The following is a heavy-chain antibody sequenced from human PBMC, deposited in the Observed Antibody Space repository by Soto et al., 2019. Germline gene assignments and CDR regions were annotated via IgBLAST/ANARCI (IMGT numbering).Heavy chain of an antibody. CDR3: ARDRGEATMIFFYYMDV. CDR1: GFTFSSYS. CDR2: ISSSSSTI. D-gene: IGHD5-12*01. Sequence: GGSLRLSCAASGFTFSSYSMNWVRQAPGKGLEWVSYISSSSSTIYYADSVKGRFTISRDNAKNSLYLQMNSLRAEDTAVYYCARDRGEATMIFFYYMDVWGKGTTVTVSS. J-gene: IGHJ6*03. V-gene: IGHV3-48*01.